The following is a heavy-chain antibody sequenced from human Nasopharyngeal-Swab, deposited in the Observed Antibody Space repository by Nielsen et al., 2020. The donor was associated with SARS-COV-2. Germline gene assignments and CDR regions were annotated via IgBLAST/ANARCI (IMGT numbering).Heavy chain of an antibody. D-gene: IGHD3-22*01. J-gene: IGHJ4*02. CDR1: GGSFSGYY. Sequence: SETLSLTFAVYGGSFSGYYWSWIRQPPGKGLEWIGEINHSGSTNYNPSLKSRVTISVDTSKNQFSLKLSSVTAADTAVYYCARGLFQDDTTRDYWGQGTLVTVSS. CDR2: INHSGST. V-gene: IGHV4-34*01. CDR3: ARGLFQDDTTRDY.